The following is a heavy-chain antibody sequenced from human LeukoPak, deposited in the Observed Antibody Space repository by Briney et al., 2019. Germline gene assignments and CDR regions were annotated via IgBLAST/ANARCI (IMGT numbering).Heavy chain of an antibody. CDR2: SSHDEVGK. Sequence: GGSLRLSCVASGFTFGKYWMSWVRQAPGKGLEWVAVSSHDEVGKQFADSVKGRFTLSRDNSRDSVHLQMNRLRDEDTAVYYCAKDRGYGEHEPFESWGQGSLVTVSS. J-gene: IGHJ4*02. D-gene: IGHD4/OR15-4a*01. V-gene: IGHV3-30*18. CDR3: AKDRGYGEHEPFES. CDR1: GFTFGKYW.